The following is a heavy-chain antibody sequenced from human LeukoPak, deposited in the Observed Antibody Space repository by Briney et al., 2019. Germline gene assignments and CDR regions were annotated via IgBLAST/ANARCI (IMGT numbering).Heavy chain of an antibody. V-gene: IGHV4-39*01. CDR3: ARLDPLGFNF. Sequence: SETLSLTRTVSDGSTSSSSYYWGWIRQPPGKGLEWIGSIDYSGNTPYNPSLKSRVTISVDTSKNQISLKVSSVTAADTAVYYCARLDPLGFNFWGQGTLVTVSS. CDR1: DGSTSSSSYY. CDR2: IDYSGNT. J-gene: IGHJ4*02.